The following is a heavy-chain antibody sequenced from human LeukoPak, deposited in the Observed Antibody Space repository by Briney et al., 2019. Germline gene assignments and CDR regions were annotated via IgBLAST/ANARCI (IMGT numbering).Heavy chain of an antibody. CDR1: GFTFRNSA. CDR2: FTGGDGSA. J-gene: IGHJ4*02. D-gene: IGHD6-19*01. Sequence: GGSLRLSCAASGFTFRNSAMSWVRQAPGKGLEWVSTFTGGDGSAYYADSVKGRFTISRDNSKNTLYLQMNSLRAEDTAVYYCARDAGYSSGWYGSWGQGTLVTVSS. CDR3: ARDAGYSSGWYGS. V-gene: IGHV3-23*01.